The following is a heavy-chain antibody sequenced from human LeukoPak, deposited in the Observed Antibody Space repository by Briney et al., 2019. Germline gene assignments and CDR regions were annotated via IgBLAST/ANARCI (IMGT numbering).Heavy chain of an antibody. CDR2: IRYDGSNK. Sequence: GGSLRLSCAASGFTFSSYGMHWVRQAPGKGLEWVAFIRYDGSNKYYADSVKGRFTISRDNSKNTLYLQMNGLRAEDTAVYYCAKSGGGQQLVPYYFDYWGQGTLVTVSS. J-gene: IGHJ4*02. D-gene: IGHD6-13*01. CDR1: GFTFSSYG. V-gene: IGHV3-30*02. CDR3: AKSGGGQQLVPYYFDY.